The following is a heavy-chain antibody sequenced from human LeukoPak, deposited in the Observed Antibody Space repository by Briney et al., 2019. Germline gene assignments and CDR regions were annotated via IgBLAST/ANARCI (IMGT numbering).Heavy chain of an antibody. CDR3: ARSSRRNWNSPPDY. Sequence: SETLSLTCTVSGGSISSGGYYWSWIRQPPGKGLEWIGYIYHSGSTYYNPSLKSRVTISVDRSKNQFSLKLSSVTAADTAVYYCARSSRRNWNSPPDYWGQGTLVTVSS. J-gene: IGHJ4*02. V-gene: IGHV4-30-2*01. CDR1: GGSISSGGYY. D-gene: IGHD1-7*01. CDR2: IYHSGST.